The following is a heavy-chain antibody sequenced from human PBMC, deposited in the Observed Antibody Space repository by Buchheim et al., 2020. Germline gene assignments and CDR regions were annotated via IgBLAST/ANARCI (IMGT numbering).Heavy chain of an antibody. CDR1: GFTFSSYW. Sequence: EVQLVESGGGLVQPGGSLRLSCAASGFTFSSYWMSWVRQAPGKGLEWVANIKQDGSEKYYVDSVKGRFTICRDNAKNSLYLQMNSLRAEDTAVYYCARDRYYDFWSGYYTEDYWGQGTL. CDR2: IKQDGSEK. CDR3: ARDRYYDFWSGYYTEDY. D-gene: IGHD3-3*01. J-gene: IGHJ4*02. V-gene: IGHV3-7*01.